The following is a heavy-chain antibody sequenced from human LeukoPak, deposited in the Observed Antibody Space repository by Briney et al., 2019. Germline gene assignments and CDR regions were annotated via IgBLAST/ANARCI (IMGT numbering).Heavy chain of an antibody. J-gene: IGHJ4*02. D-gene: IGHD3-3*01. Sequence: ASVKVSCKASGYTFTSYDINWVRQATGQGLEWMGWMNPNSGNTGYAQKFQGRVTMTRNTSISTAYMELSSLRSEDTAVYYCARTGSGYYDFWSCYYAGGGVDYWGQGTLVTVSS. V-gene: IGHV1-8*01. CDR3: ARTGSGYYDFWSCYYAGGGVDY. CDR2: MNPNSGNT. CDR1: GYTFTSYD.